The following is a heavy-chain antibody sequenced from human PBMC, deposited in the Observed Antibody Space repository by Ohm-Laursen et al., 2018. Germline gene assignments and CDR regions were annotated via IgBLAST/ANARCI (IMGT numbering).Heavy chain of an antibody. CDR3: AREGAGGADAFDI. CDR1: GYTFTGYY. J-gene: IGHJ3*02. Sequence: ASVKVSCKASGYTFTGYYMHWVRQATGQGLEWMGWMNPNSGNTGYAQKFQGRVTMTRNTSISTAYMELSSLRSEDTAVYYCAREGAGGADAFDIWGQGTMVTVSS. D-gene: IGHD2-21*01. CDR2: MNPNSGNT. V-gene: IGHV1-8*02.